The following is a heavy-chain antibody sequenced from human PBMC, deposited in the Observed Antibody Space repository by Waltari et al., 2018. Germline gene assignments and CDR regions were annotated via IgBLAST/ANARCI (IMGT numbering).Heavy chain of an antibody. Sequence: QVQLVQSGAEVKKPGSSVKVSCKASGGTFSSYAISWVRQAPGQGLEWMGGIIPSFGTANYAQKFQGRVTITADESTSTAYMELSSLRSEDTAVYYCATSRAIAVAGTPPDYYYYYMDVWGKGTTVTVSS. V-gene: IGHV1-69*12. J-gene: IGHJ6*03. CDR3: ATSRAIAVAGTPPDYYYYYMDV. D-gene: IGHD6-19*01. CDR2: IIPSFGTA. CDR1: GGTFSSYA.